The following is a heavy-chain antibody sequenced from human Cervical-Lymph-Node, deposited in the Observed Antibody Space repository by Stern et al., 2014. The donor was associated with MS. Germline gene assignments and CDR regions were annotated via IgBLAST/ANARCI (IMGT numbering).Heavy chain of an antibody. CDR1: GFTFSIYG. J-gene: IGHJ6*02. CDR2: INDNSTNL. V-gene: IGHV3-21*01. Sequence: VQLVQSGGGLVKPGRSLTLSCVASGFTFSIYGMNWVRQAPGKGLAWVSYINDNSTNLYYADSVKGRFTVSRDNVGNSLYLQMNTVRVEDTAVYYCARDLAVGTTPHNYGMDVWGRGATVIVSS. CDR3: ARDLAVGTTPHNYGMDV. D-gene: IGHD1-1*01.